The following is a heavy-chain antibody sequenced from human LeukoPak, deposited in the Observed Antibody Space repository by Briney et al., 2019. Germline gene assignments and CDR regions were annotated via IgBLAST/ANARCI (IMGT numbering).Heavy chain of an antibody. Sequence: GGSLRLSCAASGFTVSSNYMSWVRQAPGKGLEWVSVIYSGGSTYYADSVKGRFTISRDNSKNTLYLQMNSLKTEVTAVYYCTTGDCSGGSCYGYYFDYWGQGTLVTVSS. CDR2: IYSGGST. V-gene: IGHV3-53*01. CDR1: GFTVSSNY. J-gene: IGHJ4*02. CDR3: TTGDCSGGSCYGYYFDY. D-gene: IGHD2-15*01.